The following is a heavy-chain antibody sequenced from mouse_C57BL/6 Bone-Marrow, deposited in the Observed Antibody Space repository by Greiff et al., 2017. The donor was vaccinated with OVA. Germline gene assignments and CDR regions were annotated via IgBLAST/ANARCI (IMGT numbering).Heavy chain of an antibody. CDR3: ARGNLNGSPWLAY. CDR1: GYTFTDYY. Sequence: VQLKESGPELVKPGASVKISCKASGYTFTDYYMNWVKQSHGKSLEWIGDINPNNGGTSYNQKFKGKATLTVDKSSSTAYMALRSLTSEDSAVYYCARGNLNGSPWLAYWGQGTLVTVSA. CDR2: INPNNGGT. J-gene: IGHJ3*01. D-gene: IGHD1-1*01. V-gene: IGHV1-26*01.